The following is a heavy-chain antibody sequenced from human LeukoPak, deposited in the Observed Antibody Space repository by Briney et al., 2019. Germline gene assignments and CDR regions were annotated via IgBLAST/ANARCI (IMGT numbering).Heavy chain of an antibody. D-gene: IGHD2-21*02. CDR2: ISGSGGST. CDR1: GFTFSSYA. CDR3: AISTHIVVVTAIVY. Sequence: GGSLRLSCAASGFTFSSYAMSWVRQAPGEGLEWVSAISGSGGSTYYADSVKGRFTISRDNSKNTLYLQMNSLRAEDTAVYYCAISTHIVVVTAIVYWGQGTLVTVSS. J-gene: IGHJ4*02. V-gene: IGHV3-23*01.